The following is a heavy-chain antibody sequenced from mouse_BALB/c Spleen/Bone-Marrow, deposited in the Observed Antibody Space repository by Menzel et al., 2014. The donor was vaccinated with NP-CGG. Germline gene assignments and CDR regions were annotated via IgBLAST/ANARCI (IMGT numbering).Heavy chain of an antibody. D-gene: IGHD1-1*01. J-gene: IGHJ1*01. CDR1: GFTFSDYY. V-gene: IGHV5-4*02. CDR2: ISNGGSYT. Sequence: EVMLVESGGGLMKPGGSLKLSCAASGFTFSDYYMYWVRQTPEKRLEWVATISNGGSYTYYPDSVKGRFTISRDNAKNNLYLQMSSLKSEDTAMYYCARDSLYYYGSSYGYFDVWGAGTRSPSPQ. CDR3: ARDSLYYYGSSYGYFDV.